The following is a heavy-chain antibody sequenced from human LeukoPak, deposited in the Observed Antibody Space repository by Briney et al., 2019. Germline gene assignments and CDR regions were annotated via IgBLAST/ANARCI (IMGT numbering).Heavy chain of an antibody. CDR1: GYTFTDYY. Sequence: ASVKVSCKASGYTFTDYYIHWMRQAPGQGLEWMGWINPKRGVTTYAQKFQGRVTMTRDTSITAAYMELTRLRSDDTTIYYCARERNYGDYGNAFDVWGQGTKVTVSS. CDR2: INPKRGVT. CDR3: ARERNYGDYGNAFDV. J-gene: IGHJ3*01. D-gene: IGHD4-17*01. V-gene: IGHV1-2*02.